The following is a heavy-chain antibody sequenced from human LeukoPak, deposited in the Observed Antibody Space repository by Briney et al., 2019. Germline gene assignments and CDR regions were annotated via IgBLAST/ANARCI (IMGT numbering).Heavy chain of an antibody. D-gene: IGHD1-26*01. Sequence: ASVKVSCKASGYTFTGYYMHWVRQAPGQGLEWMGWINPNSGGTNYVQKFQGRVTMTRDTSISTAYMELSRLRSDDTAVYYCARGRGSYSGDYWGQGTLVTVSS. CDR3: ARGRGSYSGDY. CDR2: INPNSGGT. CDR1: GYTFTGYY. V-gene: IGHV1-2*02. J-gene: IGHJ4*02.